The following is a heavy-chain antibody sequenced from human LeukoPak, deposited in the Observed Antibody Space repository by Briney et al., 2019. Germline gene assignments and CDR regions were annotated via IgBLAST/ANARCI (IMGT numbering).Heavy chain of an antibody. Sequence: PGRSLRLSCAASGFTFSSYAMHWVRQAPGKGLEWVAVISYDGSNKYYADSVKGRFTISRDNSKNTLYLQMNSLRAEDTAVYYCAREMVNCDGDCPNDSWGQGTLVTVSS. D-gene: IGHD2-21*02. CDR2: ISYDGSNK. CDR3: AREMVNCDGDCPNDS. V-gene: IGHV3-30-3*01. J-gene: IGHJ4*02. CDR1: GFTFSSYA.